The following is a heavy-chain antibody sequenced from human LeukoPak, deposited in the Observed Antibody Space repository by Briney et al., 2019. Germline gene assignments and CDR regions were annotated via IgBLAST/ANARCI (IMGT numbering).Heavy chain of an antibody. CDR2: IWSDGIKT. Sequence: GGSLRLSCAASGFTFSSFGIHWVHQAPGKGLEWVAVIWSDGIKTYYGDSVKGRFTISRDTSRDTVYLQMNSLRAEDTAVYYCARDCDTNSRYSWFDPWGQGTLVTVSS. J-gene: IGHJ5*02. CDR3: ARDCDTNSRYSWFDP. V-gene: IGHV3-33*01. CDR1: GFTFSSFG. D-gene: IGHD6-13*01.